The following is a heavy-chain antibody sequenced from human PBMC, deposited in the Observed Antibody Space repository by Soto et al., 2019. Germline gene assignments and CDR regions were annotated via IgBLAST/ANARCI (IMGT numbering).Heavy chain of an antibody. CDR1: GFSLSTSGMC. J-gene: IGHJ4*02. CDR2: IDWDDDK. V-gene: IGHV2-70*01. Sequence: ESGPTLVNPTQTLTLTCTFSGFSLSTSGMCVSWIRQPPGKALEWLALIDWDDDKYYSTSLKTRLTISKDTSKNQVVLTMTNMDPVDTATYYCARTLRPGSSWSSFDYWGQGTLVTVSS. D-gene: IGHD6-13*01. CDR3: ARTLRPGSSWSSFDY.